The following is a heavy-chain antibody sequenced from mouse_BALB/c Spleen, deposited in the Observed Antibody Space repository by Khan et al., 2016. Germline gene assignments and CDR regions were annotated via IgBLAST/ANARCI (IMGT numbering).Heavy chain of an antibody. CDR2: IWAGGST. V-gene: IGHV2-9*02. J-gene: IGHJ4*01. Sequence: GQRKGACPGLVAPSQSLSITCTVSGFSLTSYGVHWVRQPPGKGLEWLGVIWAGGSTNYNSALMSRLSISKDNSTSQVFLKKNSLQTDDTAMYYCARGNYYGYDDAMDYWGQGTSVTVSS. D-gene: IGHD2-2*01. CDR3: ARGNYYGYDDAMDY. CDR1: GFSLTSYG.